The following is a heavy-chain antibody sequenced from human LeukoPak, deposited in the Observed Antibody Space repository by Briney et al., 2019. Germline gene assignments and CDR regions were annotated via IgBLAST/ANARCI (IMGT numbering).Heavy chain of an antibody. J-gene: IGHJ4*02. CDR3: VGSGWYGYFDY. D-gene: IGHD6-19*01. Sequence: AGGSLRLSCAASGFTVSSNYMSWVRQAPGKGLEWVSVIYSGGSTYYADSVKGRFTISRDNSKNTLYLQMNSLRAEDTAVYYCVGSGWYGYFDYWGQGTLVTVSS. CDR2: IYSGGST. CDR1: GFTVSSNY. V-gene: IGHV3-53*01.